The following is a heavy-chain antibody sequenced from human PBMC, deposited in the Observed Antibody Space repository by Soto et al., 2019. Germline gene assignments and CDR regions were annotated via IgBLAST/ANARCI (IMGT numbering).Heavy chain of an antibody. CDR2: ISNSGSTI. CDR3: AKGAATRTFNY. J-gene: IGHJ4*02. D-gene: IGHD6-25*01. V-gene: IGHV3-11*01. Sequence: GVSLRLSCAASGFTFSDYYMSWIRQAPGKGLEYISYISNSGSTIYYADSVRGRFTISRDNAKNSLYLQMNSLRADDTAVYYCAKGAATRTFNYWGQGTLVNVS. CDR1: GFTFSDYY.